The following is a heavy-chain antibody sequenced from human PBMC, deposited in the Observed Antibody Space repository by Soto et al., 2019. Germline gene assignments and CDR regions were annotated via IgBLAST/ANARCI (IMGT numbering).Heavy chain of an antibody. CDR2: ISYDGSSK. V-gene: IGHV3-30-3*01. Sequence: PGGSLRLSCAASGFTFSSYAMHWVRQAPGKGLEWVAVISYDGSSKYYADSVKGRFTISRDNSKNTLYLQMNSLRAEDTAVYYCARDPEGLIQNSALGNGMDVWGQGPTVTVSS. J-gene: IGHJ6*02. D-gene: IGHD7-27*01. CDR1: GFTFSSYA. CDR3: ARDPEGLIQNSALGNGMDV.